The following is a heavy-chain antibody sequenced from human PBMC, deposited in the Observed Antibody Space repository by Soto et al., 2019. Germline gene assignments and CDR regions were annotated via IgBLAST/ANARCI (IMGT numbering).Heavy chain of an antibody. Sequence: ASVKVSCKASGYTFTGYYMHWVRQAPGQGLEWMGWINPNSGGTNYAQKFQGRVTMTRDTSISTAYMELSRLRSDDTAVYYCARVKGIVGALDAFDIWGQGTIVTVSS. CDR2: INPNSGGT. V-gene: IGHV1-2*02. J-gene: IGHJ3*02. D-gene: IGHD1-26*01. CDR1: GYTFTGYY. CDR3: ARVKGIVGALDAFDI.